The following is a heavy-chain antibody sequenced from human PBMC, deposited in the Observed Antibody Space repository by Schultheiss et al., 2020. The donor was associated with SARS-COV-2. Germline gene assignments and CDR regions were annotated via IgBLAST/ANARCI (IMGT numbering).Heavy chain of an antibody. CDR2: ISRSGSTI. CDR1: GFTFDDYA. Sequence: GGSLRLSCAASGFTFDDYAMHWVRQAPGKGLEWVSYISRSGSTIYYADSVKGRFTISRDNAKNSLYLQMNSLRAEDTAVYYCVRHLDYWGQGTLVTVSS. CDR3: VRHLDY. J-gene: IGHJ4*02. V-gene: IGHV3-48*03.